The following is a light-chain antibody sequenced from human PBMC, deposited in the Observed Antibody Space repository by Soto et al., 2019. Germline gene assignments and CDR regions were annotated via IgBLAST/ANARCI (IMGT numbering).Light chain of an antibody. J-gene: IGKJ1*01. CDR2: NSS. CDR3: QQYRDLPQT. Sequence: EIVLTQSPGTLSLSPGERATLSCGASQSVRSNYLAWYQQKPGQAPRLLIYNSSTRATGIPDRFSGSGSGTDFTLTISRLEPEDFALYYCQQYRDLPQTFGQGTQVEIK. CDR1: QSVRSNY. V-gene: IGKV3-20*01.